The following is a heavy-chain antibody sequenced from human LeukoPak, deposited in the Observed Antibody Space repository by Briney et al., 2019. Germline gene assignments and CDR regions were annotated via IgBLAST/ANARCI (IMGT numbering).Heavy chain of an antibody. CDR2: IHYSGTT. CDR3: ARSPLAAAGYYYYYYGMDV. CDR1: GGSISSYY. J-gene: IGHJ6*02. V-gene: IGHV4-59*08. Sequence: SETLSLTCIVSGGSISSYYWSWLRQTPGKGLEWIGYIHYSGTTNYNPSLKSRVTISVDTSKNQFSLKLSSVTAADTAVYYCARSPLAAAGYYYYYYGMDVWGQGTTVTVSS. D-gene: IGHD6-13*01.